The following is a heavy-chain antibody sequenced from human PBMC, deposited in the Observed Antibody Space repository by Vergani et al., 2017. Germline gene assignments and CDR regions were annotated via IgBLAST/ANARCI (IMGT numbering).Heavy chain of an antibody. Sequence: EVQLVESGGDFVQPGGSLTLSCAASGFNVGHYWMSWVRQAPGKGLEWVANIKEDGTEKYYLDSVKGRFTISSDIAENSIYLEMNSLRVEDTAVYYCAGEGVPRCCIVVAPYFWGQGTQVTVSS. CDR3: AGEGVPRCCIVVAPYF. J-gene: IGHJ4*02. CDR2: IKEDGTEK. V-gene: IGHV3-7*01. CDR1: GFNVGHYW. D-gene: IGHD1-26*01.